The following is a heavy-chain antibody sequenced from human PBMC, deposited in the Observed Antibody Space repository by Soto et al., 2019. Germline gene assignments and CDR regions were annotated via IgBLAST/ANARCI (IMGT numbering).Heavy chain of an antibody. D-gene: IGHD1-1*01. V-gene: IGHV3-30*18. CDR2: ISSDDRNV. CDR3: AKGLNGELND. CDR1: GFTFSIFD. Sequence: PGGSLRLSCVASGFTFSIFDMHWVRQAPGKGLEWVTLISSDDRNVYYADSVQGRFTVSRDDSRNTLYLQMNSLRPEDMAVYYCAKGLNGELNDWGQGTMVTV. J-gene: IGHJ3*01.